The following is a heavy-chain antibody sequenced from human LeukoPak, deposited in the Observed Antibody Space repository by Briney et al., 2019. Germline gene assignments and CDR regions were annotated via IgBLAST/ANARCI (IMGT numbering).Heavy chain of an antibody. J-gene: IGHJ4*02. CDR2: IIPIFGTA. CDR1: GGTFSSYA. Sequence: SVKVSCKASGGTFSSYAISWVRQAPGQGLEWMGGIIPIFGTANYAQKFQGRDTITADESTSTAYMELSSLRSEDTAVYYCALRPISPSTVTDYFDYWGQGTLVTVSS. D-gene: IGHD4-17*01. CDR3: ALRPISPSTVTDYFDY. V-gene: IGHV1-69*13.